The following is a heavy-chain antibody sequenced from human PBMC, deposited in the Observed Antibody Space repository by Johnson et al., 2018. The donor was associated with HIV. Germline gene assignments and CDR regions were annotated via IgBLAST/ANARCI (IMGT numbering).Heavy chain of an antibody. D-gene: IGHD3-22*01. CDR2: IKQDGSNK. J-gene: IGHJ3*02. CDR1: VFTFSSYW. V-gene: IGHV3-7*01. Sequence: VQLVESGGGLIQPGGSLRLSCAASVFTFSSYWMSWVRQAPGKGLEWVANIKQDGSNKYYADSVKGRFTISRDNSKNTLYLQMNSLRAEDTAVYYCARPTDPDSSGYFVMDAFDIWGQGTMVTVSS. CDR3: ARPTDPDSSGYFVMDAFDI.